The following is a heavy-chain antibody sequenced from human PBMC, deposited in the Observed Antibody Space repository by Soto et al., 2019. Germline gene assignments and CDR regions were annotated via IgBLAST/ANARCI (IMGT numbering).Heavy chain of an antibody. CDR2: IIPIFNTT. Sequence: QVQLVQSGAEVKTPGSSLKVSCTGSGSRFSNYVISWVRQSPGHGPEWLGRIIPIFNTTQYAQKLQGRVTITADKSTNTASLELSSLRSDDTAVYYCAREGRGKKAGYNGLVSLGYWGQGTLVTVSS. D-gene: IGHD2-2*02. CDR1: GSRFSNYV. J-gene: IGHJ4*02. CDR3: AREGRGKKAGYNGLVSLGY. V-gene: IGHV1-69*06.